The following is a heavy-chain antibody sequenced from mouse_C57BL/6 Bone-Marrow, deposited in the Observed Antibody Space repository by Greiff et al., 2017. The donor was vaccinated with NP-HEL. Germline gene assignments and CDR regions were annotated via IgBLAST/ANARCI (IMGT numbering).Heavy chain of an antibody. CDR1: GFTFSSYG. J-gene: IGHJ2*01. V-gene: IGHV5-6*02. CDR3: ARHPPAAQATIDY. Sequence: DVMLVESGGDLVKPGGSLKLSCAASGFTFSSYGMSWVRQTPDKRLEWVATISSGGSYTYYPDSVKGRFTISRDNAKNTLYQQMSSLKSEDTAMYYCARHPPAAQATIDYWGQGTTLTVSS. CDR2: ISSGGSYT. D-gene: IGHD3-2*02.